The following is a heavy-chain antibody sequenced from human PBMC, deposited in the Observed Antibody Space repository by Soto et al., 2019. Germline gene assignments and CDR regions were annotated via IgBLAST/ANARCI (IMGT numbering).Heavy chain of an antibody. Sequence: PGGSLRLSCAASGLTVSSNYMSWVRQAPGKGLEWVSVIYSDDSTFYSDSVKGRFTISRDNSKNTLYLQMNSLRAEDTAVYYCARNYYDSSGYYYGGAFDIWGQGTMVTVSS. V-gene: IGHV3-66*01. J-gene: IGHJ3*02. D-gene: IGHD3-22*01. CDR2: IYSDDST. CDR1: GLTVSSNY. CDR3: ARNYYDSSGYYYGGAFDI.